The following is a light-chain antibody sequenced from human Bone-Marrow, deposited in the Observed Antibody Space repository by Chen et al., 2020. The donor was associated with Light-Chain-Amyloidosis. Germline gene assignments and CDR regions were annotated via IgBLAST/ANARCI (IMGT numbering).Light chain of an antibody. J-gene: IGLJ3*02. V-gene: IGLV3-21*02. CDR3: QVWDRSSDRPV. CDR2: DDS. Sequence: YVLLQPSSGSAAPGQTATRAGGGNNIASTSGHWDQQTPGQAPLLVVYDDSDRPSGVPERLSGFNSGKTATLTISRVEAGEEADYYCQVWDRSSDRPVFGGGTKLTVL. CDR1: NIASTS.